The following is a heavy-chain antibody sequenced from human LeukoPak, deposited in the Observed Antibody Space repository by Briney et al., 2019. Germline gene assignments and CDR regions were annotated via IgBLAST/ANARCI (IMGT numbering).Heavy chain of an antibody. D-gene: IGHD2-21*02. V-gene: IGHV4-39*01. CDR3: ARSHIVAVTGFAFDI. CDR2: IYYSGNT. Sequence: PSETLSLTCTVSGGSISSSSYYWGWIRQSPGKGLEWIGSIYYSGNTYYNPSLNSRVTITVDTSKNQFSFQLSSVTAADTTVYYCARSHIVAVTGFAFDIWGQGTLVTVSS. CDR1: GGSISSSSYY. J-gene: IGHJ3*02.